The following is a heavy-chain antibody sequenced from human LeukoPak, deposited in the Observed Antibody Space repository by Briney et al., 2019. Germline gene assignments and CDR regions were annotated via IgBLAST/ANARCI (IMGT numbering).Heavy chain of an antibody. D-gene: IGHD3-22*01. CDR3: ARRTKYYYDSSGYPDDY. V-gene: IGHV1-8*01. CDR1: GYTFTSYD. J-gene: IGHJ4*02. Sequence: ASVKVSCKASGYTFTSYDINWVRQAAGQGLEWMGWMNPNSGNTGYAQKFQGRVIMTRNTSISTAYMELSSLRSEDTAVYYCARRTKYYYDSSGYPDDYWGQGTLVTVSS. CDR2: MNPNSGNT.